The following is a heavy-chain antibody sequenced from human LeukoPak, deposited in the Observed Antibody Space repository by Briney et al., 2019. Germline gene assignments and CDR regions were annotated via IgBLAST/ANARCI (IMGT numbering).Heavy chain of an antibody. CDR1: GFTFSSYS. Sequence: PGGSLRLSCAASGFTFSSYSMNWVRQAPGKGLEWVSSISSSSSYIYYADSVKGRFTISRDNAKNSLYLQMNSLRAEDTAVYYCASGACSSTSCGGNYWGQGTLVTVSS. V-gene: IGHV3-21*01. CDR3: ASGACSSTSCGGNY. J-gene: IGHJ4*02. D-gene: IGHD2-2*01. CDR2: ISSSSSYI.